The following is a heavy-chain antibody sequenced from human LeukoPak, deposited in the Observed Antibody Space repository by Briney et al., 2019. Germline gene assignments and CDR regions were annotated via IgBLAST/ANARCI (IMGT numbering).Heavy chain of an antibody. V-gene: IGHV3-48*01. CDR2: ITASGSNS. CDR3: ASGYRSGPICA. CDR1: GFSFSIYG. D-gene: IGHD3-16*02. J-gene: IGHJ4*02. Sequence: PGGSLRLSCAASGFSFSIYGISWVRQAPGKGLEWVSYITASGSNSCHADSVKGRFSISRDNSKNSLYLQINSLRAEDTAMYFRASGYRSGPICAWGQGTLVTVSS.